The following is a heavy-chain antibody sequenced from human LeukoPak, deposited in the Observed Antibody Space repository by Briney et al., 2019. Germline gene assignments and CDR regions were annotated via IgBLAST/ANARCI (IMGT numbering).Heavy chain of an antibody. D-gene: IGHD1-7*01. V-gene: IGHV4-39*07. CDR1: GGSISSSSYY. J-gene: IGHJ5*02. CDR2: IYYSGST. Sequence: SETLSLTCTVSGGSISSSSYYWGWIRQPPGKGLEWIGSIYYSGSTYYNPSLKSRVTISVDTSKNQFSLKLSSVTAADTAVYYCARGITGTTGWFDPWGQGTLVTVSS. CDR3: ARGITGTTGWFDP.